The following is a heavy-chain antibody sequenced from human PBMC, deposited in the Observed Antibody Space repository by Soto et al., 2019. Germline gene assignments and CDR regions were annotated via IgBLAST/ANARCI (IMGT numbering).Heavy chain of an antibody. J-gene: IGHJ6*02. Sequence: PGGSLRLSCAASGLTFSSYEMHWVRQAPGKELEWVSYISKSGSIIYYTDSVKGRFTISRDNAKNLLYLEMNSLRAEDSAVYFCASVMLRFSYGIDVWGQGTTVTVSS. CDR2: ISKSGSII. CDR1: GLTFSSYE. V-gene: IGHV3-48*03. D-gene: IGHD3-3*01. CDR3: ASVMLRFSYGIDV.